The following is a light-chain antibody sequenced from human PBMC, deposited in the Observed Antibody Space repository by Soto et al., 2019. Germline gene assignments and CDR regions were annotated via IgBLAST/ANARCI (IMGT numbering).Light chain of an antibody. V-gene: IGKV3-20*01. CDR1: QSLSGRY. CDR3: QQYDSSPRT. Sequence: DTMLKQSPGTLALSPGEGATLSCRASQSLSGRYLAWYQQKPGQAPRLLIYGASTRATGIPDRFSGSGSGTDFTLTISRLEPEDFAVYYCQQYDSSPRTFGQGTKVDIK. CDR2: GAS. J-gene: IGKJ1*01.